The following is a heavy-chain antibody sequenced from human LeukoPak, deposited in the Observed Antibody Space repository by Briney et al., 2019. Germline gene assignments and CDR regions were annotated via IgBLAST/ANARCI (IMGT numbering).Heavy chain of an antibody. D-gene: IGHD3-16*01. V-gene: IGHV1-69*13. CDR1: GGTFSSYA. Sequence: ASVTVSCKASGGTFSSYAISWVRQAPGQGVEWMGGIIPIFGTANYAQKFQGRVTITADESTSTAYMELSSLRSEDTAVYYCARSMITFGGVAQYYFDYWGQGTLVTVSS. CDR3: ARSMITFGGVAQYYFDY. CDR2: IIPIFGTA. J-gene: IGHJ4*02.